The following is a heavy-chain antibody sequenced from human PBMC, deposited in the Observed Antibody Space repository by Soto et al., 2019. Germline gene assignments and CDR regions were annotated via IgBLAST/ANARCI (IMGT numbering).Heavy chain of an antibody. V-gene: IGHV3-9*01. CDR1: GFTFGDYA. CDR3: AKDFDYGGNSGYFDY. Sequence: GGSLRLSCAASGFTFGDYAMHWVRQAPGKGLEWVSGISWNSGSIGYADSVKGRFTISRDNAKNSLYLQMNSLRAEDTALYYCAKDFDYGGNSGYFDYWGQGTLVTVSS. J-gene: IGHJ4*02. CDR2: ISWNSGSI. D-gene: IGHD4-17*01.